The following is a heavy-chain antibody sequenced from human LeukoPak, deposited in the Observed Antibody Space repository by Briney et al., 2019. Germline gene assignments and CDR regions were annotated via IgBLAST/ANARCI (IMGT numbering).Heavy chain of an antibody. CDR2: IYPGDSDT. Sequence: GESLKISCKGSGYSFTSYWIGWVRQMPGKGLEWMGIIYPGDSDTRYSPSFQGQVTISADKSISTAYLQWSSLKASDTAMYYCARLDSWGLHPTGAFDIWGQGTMVTVSS. V-gene: IGHV5-51*01. D-gene: IGHD1-26*01. J-gene: IGHJ3*02. CDR1: GYSFTSYW. CDR3: ARLDSWGLHPTGAFDI.